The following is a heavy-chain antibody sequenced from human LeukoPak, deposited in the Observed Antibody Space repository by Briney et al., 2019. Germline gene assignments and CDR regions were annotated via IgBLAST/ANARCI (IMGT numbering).Heavy chain of an antibody. V-gene: IGHV4-4*02. D-gene: IGHD4-11*01. CDR1: GGSISSNW. J-gene: IGHJ4*02. Sequence: SGTLSLTCAVSGGSISSNWWSWVRQPQGQGLEWIGEIQYSGRTNYNPSLKSRVTISVDKSKKQFSLNLYSVTAADTAMYYCARDESDFSKVAYWGQGTLVIVSS. CDR3: ARDESDFSKVAY. CDR2: IQYSGRT.